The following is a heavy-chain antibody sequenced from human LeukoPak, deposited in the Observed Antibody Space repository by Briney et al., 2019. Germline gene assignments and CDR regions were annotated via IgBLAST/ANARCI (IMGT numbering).Heavy chain of an antibody. D-gene: IGHD6-19*01. Sequence: GGSLRLSCAASGFTFSSYGMHWVRQAPGKGLEWVAVIWYDGSNRFYADSVKGRFTISRDNSKNTLYLQMNSLRAEDTAVYYCARDELAVAKKGFLDYWGQGTLVTVSS. CDR1: GFTFSSYG. CDR2: IWYDGSNR. V-gene: IGHV3-33*01. CDR3: ARDELAVAKKGFLDY. J-gene: IGHJ4*02.